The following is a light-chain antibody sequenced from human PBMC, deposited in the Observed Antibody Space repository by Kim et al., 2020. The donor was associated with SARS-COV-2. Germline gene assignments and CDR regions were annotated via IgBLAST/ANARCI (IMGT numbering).Light chain of an antibody. CDR2: AAS. Sequence: SESVGDRVTITGRASQDISTWLAWYRLRPGKAPELLIYAASDVQNGVPSRFTGGGSGTHFTLTINSLQPADSAIYYCQQSYSLPPTFGPGTKVEIK. V-gene: IGKV1-12*01. CDR3: QQSYSLPPT. CDR1: QDISTW. J-gene: IGKJ3*01.